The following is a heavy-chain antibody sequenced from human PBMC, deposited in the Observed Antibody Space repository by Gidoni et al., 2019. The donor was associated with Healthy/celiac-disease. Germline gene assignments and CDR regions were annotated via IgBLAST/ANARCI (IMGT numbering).Heavy chain of an antibody. CDR1: GGSIISSTYF. CDR3: ARDSIVVVPAAIPPTYGMDV. V-gene: IGHV4-39*02. J-gene: IGHJ6*02. CDR2: IYYSGST. Sequence: QLQLQASGPGLLKPSATLSLTCTVSGGSIISSTYFWGWIRQPPGKGLEWIGSIYYSGSTYYNPSLKSRVTIYVETSKNQFSLKLSSVTAADTAVYYCARDSIVVVPAAIPPTYGMDVWGQGTTVTVSS. D-gene: IGHD2-2*02.